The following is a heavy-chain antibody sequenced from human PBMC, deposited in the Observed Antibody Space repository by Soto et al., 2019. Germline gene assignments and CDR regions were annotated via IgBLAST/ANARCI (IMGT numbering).Heavy chain of an antibody. J-gene: IGHJ4*02. D-gene: IGHD2-2*01. V-gene: IGHV4-59*01. CDR3: ARVNGCSSTSCYLYGYFDY. CDR2: IYYSGST. CDR1: GGSISSYY. Sequence: SETLSLTCTVSGGSISSYYWSWIRQPPGKGLEWIGYIYYSGSTNYNPSLKSRVTISVDTSKNQFSLKLSSVTAADTAVYYCARVNGCSSTSCYLYGYFDYWGQGTLVTVCS.